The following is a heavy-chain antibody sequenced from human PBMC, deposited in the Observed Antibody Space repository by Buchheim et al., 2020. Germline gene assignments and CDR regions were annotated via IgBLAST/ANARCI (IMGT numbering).Heavy chain of an antibody. J-gene: IGHJ6*02. D-gene: IGHD1-14*01. Sequence: QVQLVQSGAEVKKPGASVKVSCKASGYTFTSYYMHWVRQAPGQGLEWMGIINPSVGSTSYAQKCKGRVTMTRDRSRSQVDMELSSLRSEDTAVYYCARDSPAPEGMDVWGQGTT. CDR2: INPSVGST. CDR1: GYTFTSYY. V-gene: IGHV1-46*01. CDR3: ARDSPAPEGMDV.